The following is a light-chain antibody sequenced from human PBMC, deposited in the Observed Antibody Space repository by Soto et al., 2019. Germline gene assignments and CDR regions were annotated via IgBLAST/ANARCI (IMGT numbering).Light chain of an antibody. CDR3: QTWGTGIVV. Sequence: QLVLTQSPSASGSLGASVKLTCTLSSGHSSSAIAWHQQQPEKGPRYLMKLTSDGSHTKGDGIPDRFSGSSSGAERYLTISSLQSEDVADYYCQTWGTGIVVFGGGTKLTVL. J-gene: IGLJ2*01. V-gene: IGLV4-69*01. CDR2: LTSDGSH. CDR1: SGHSSSA.